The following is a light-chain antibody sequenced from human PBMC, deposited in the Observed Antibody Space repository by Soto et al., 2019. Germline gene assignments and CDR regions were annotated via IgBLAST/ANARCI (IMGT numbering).Light chain of an antibody. CDR3: QEYNSYPWT. Sequence: DIQMTQSPSTLSAFVGDRVTITCRASQSISSWLAWYQKKPGKAPKLLIYEASSLQSGVPSRFSGSGYGTEFTLTISSLQPDDFATYYCQEYNSYPWTFGQGTKVEIK. V-gene: IGKV1-5*03. J-gene: IGKJ1*01. CDR2: EAS. CDR1: QSISSW.